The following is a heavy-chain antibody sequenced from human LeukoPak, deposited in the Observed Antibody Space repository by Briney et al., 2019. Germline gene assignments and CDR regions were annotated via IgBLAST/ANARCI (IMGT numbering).Heavy chain of an antibody. CDR3: AKANTVLRYFDWLEG. Sequence: QPGRSLRLSCAASGFTFDDYAMHWVRQAPGKGLEWVSGVSWNSGSIGYADSVKGRFTISRDNAKNSLYLQMNSLRAEDTALYYCAKANTVLRYFDWLEGWGQGTLVTVSS. CDR2: VSWNSGSI. V-gene: IGHV3-9*01. D-gene: IGHD3-9*01. CDR1: GFTFDDYA. J-gene: IGHJ5*02.